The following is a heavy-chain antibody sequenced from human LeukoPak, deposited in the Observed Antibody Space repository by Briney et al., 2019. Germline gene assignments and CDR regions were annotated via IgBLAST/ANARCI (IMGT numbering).Heavy chain of an antibody. D-gene: IGHD6-13*01. V-gene: IGHV4-34*01. CDR3: ARYSSSWLNRNWFDP. CDR2: INHSGST. CDR1: GGSFSGYY. Sequence: PSETLSLTCAVYGGSFSGYYWSWIRQPPGKGLEWIGEINHSGSTNYNPSLKSRVTISVDTSKNQSSLKLSSVTAADTAVYYCARYSSSWLNRNWFDPWGQGTLVTVSS. J-gene: IGHJ5*02.